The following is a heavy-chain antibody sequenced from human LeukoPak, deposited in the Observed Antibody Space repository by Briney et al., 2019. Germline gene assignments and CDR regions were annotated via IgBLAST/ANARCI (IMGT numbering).Heavy chain of an antibody. Sequence: ASVKVSCKASGYTFTSYYMHWVRQAPGQGLEWMGIINPSGGSTSYAQKFQGRVTMTRGMSTSTVYMELSSLRSEDTAVYYCASVDTAMVYDAFDIWGQGTMVTVSS. CDR3: ASVDTAMVYDAFDI. CDR1: GYTFTSYY. CDR2: INPSGGST. D-gene: IGHD5-18*01. J-gene: IGHJ3*02. V-gene: IGHV1-46*01.